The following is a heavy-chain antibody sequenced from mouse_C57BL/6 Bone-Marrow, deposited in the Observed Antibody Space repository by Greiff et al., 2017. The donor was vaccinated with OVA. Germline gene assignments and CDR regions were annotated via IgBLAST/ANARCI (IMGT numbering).Heavy chain of an antibody. CDR1: GFTFTSYA. CDR2: ISDGGSYT. Sequence: EVMLVESGGGLVKPGGSLKLSCAASGFTFTSYAMSWVRQTPEKRLEWVATISDGGSYTYYPDNVKGRFTISRDTAKNNLYMQMSNLTSEDTAMYYCTRDDSSGLYWGQGTTLTVSS. CDR3: TRDDSSGLY. J-gene: IGHJ2*01. D-gene: IGHD3-2*02. V-gene: IGHV5-4*01.